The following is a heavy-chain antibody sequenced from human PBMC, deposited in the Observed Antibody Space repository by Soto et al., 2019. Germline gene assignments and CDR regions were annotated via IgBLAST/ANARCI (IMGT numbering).Heavy chain of an antibody. J-gene: IGHJ6*03. V-gene: IGHV3-23*01. CDR1: GFTFSSYA. Sequence: GGSLRLSCAASGFTFSSYAMSWVRQAPGKGLEWVSAISGSGGSTCYADSVKGRFTISRDNSKNTLYLQMNSLRAEDTAVYYCAKDHSSSWDLRPVYYYYMDVWGKGTTVTVSS. CDR3: AKDHSSSWDLRPVYYYYMDV. D-gene: IGHD6-13*01. CDR2: ISGSGGST.